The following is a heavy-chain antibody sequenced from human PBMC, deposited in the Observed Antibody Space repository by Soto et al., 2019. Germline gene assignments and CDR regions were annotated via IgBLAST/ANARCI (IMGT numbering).Heavy chain of an antibody. CDR3: ARGAINYYYEDV. Sequence: ELQLVESGGGLVQPGGSLRLSCAASGFTVSDYWMHWVRQAPGKGLEWVSRIKRDGSTTNYADSVKGRFTISRDNAKNTLYLEMNSLRVEDTADYYCARGAINYYYEDVWGKGTTVTVSS. J-gene: IGHJ6*03. CDR1: GFTVSDYW. V-gene: IGHV3-74*01. CDR2: IKRDGSTT.